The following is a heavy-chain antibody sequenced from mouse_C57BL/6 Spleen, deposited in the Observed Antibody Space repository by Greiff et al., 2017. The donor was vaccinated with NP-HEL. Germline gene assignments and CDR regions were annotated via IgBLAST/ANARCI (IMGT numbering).Heavy chain of an antibody. Sequence: VQLQQSGPELVKPGASVKISCKASGYTFTDYYMNWVKQSHGKSLEWIGDINPNNGGTSYNQKFKGKATLTVDKSSSTAYMELRSLTSEDSAVYYCARHRSDWGQGTTLTVSS. J-gene: IGHJ2*01. CDR1: GYTFTDYY. CDR2: INPNNGGT. V-gene: IGHV1-26*01. CDR3: ARHRSD.